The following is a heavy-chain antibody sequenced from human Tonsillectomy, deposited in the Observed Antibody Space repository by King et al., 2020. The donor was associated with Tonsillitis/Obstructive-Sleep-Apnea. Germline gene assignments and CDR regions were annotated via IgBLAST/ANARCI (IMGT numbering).Heavy chain of an antibody. CDR3: AKNYYDSSGPRYFYYYMDV. D-gene: IGHD3-22*01. V-gene: IGHV3-23*04. CDR2: ISSSGGST. Sequence: VQLVESGGGLVQPGGSLRLSCAASGFPFNTYAMSWVRQAPGKGLEWVSAISSSGGSTYYADSVKGRFTISRDNSKNTLYLQMNSLRAEDTAVYYCAKNYYDSSGPRYFYYYMDVWGRGTTVTVSS. CDR1: GFPFNTYA. J-gene: IGHJ6*03.